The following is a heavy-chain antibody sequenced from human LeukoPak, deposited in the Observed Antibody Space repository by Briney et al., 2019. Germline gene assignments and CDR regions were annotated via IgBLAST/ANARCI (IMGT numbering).Heavy chain of an antibody. CDR1: GGTFSSYA. Sequence: SVKVSCKASGGTFSSYAISWVRQAPGQGLEWMGRIIPILGIANYAQKFQGRVTITADKSTSTAYMELSSLRSEDTAVYYCARDRGKYSYGPFDPWGQGTLVTVPS. D-gene: IGHD5-18*01. J-gene: IGHJ5*02. CDR3: ARDRGKYSYGPFDP. CDR2: IIPILGIA. V-gene: IGHV1-69*04.